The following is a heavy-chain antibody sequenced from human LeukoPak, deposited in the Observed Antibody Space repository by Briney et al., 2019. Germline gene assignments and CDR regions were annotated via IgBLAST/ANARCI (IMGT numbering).Heavy chain of an antibody. V-gene: IGHV3-33*01. D-gene: IGHD2-8*01. J-gene: IGHJ4*02. Sequence: GRSLRLSCAVSGFTLSNYDKHWVRQAPGKGLEWVAVIWYDGSNKYYADSVKGRFTISRDNSKNTLYLQMNTLRAEDTAVYYCARDPGGVVYFDYWGQGTLVTVSS. CDR2: IWYDGSNK. CDR3: ARDPGGVVYFDY. CDR1: GFTLSNYD.